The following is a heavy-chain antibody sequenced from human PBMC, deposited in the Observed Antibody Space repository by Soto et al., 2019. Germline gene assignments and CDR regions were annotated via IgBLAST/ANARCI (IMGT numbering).Heavy chain of an antibody. Sequence: PGGSLRLSCAASGFTFSSYAMSWVRQAPGKGLEWVSAISGSGGSTYYADSVKGRFTISRDNSKNTLYLQMNSLRAEDTAVYYCAKGQYCSGGSCIRPLNYYMDVWGKGTTVTVSS. CDR2: ISGSGGST. CDR1: GFTFSSYA. D-gene: IGHD2-15*01. CDR3: AKGQYCSGGSCIRPLNYYMDV. V-gene: IGHV3-23*01. J-gene: IGHJ6*03.